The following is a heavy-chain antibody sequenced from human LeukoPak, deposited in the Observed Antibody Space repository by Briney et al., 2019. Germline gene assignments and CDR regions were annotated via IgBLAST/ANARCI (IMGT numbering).Heavy chain of an antibody. J-gene: IGHJ4*02. CDR2: IYCSGST. Sequence: KPSETLSLTCTVSGGSISSSSYYWGWIRQPPGKGLEWIGSIYCSGSTYYNPSLKSRVTISVDTSKNQFSLKLSSVTAADTAVYYCARGSTYYYDSWGQGTLVTVSS. D-gene: IGHD3-22*01. V-gene: IGHV4-39*07. CDR1: GGSISSSSYY. CDR3: ARGSTYYYDS.